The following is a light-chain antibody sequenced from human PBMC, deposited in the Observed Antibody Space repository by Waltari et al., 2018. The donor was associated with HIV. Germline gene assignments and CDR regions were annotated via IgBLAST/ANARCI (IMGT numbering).Light chain of an antibody. Sequence: EIVLTQSPATLSLSPGDSATLSCRASQSISSYLAWYQQKPGQAPRLLIYDASNRASGIPAWFSGSGSGTDFTLTISSLEPEDFALYYCQQRSNWHFGPGTKVDIK. V-gene: IGKV3D-11*02. J-gene: IGKJ3*01. CDR3: QQRSNWH. CDR1: QSISSY. CDR2: DAS.